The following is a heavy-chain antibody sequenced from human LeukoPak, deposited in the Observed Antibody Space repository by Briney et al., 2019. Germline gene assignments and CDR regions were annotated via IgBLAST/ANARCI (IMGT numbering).Heavy chain of an antibody. CDR1: GFTFSGYA. Sequence: PGGSLRLSCAASGFTFSGYAMRWVRQAPGKGLEWVAVISYDGSKKYYADSVKGRFTISRDNAKNTLYLQMNSLRDEDTAVYYCARVRWEGTYYFDYWGQGTLVTVSS. J-gene: IGHJ4*02. D-gene: IGHD1-14*01. CDR2: ISYDGSKK. CDR3: ARVRWEGTYYFDY. V-gene: IGHV3-30-3*01.